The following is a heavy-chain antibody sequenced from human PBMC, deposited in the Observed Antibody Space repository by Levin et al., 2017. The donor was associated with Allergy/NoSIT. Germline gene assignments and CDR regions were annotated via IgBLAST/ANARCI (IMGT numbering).Heavy chain of an antibody. Sequence: AASVKVSCAASGFTVSSNYMSWVRQAPGKGLEWVSVISSGGTTYYADSVKGRFTISRDNSKNTLYLQMNSLRAEDTAVYYCARERGFDYWGQGTLVTVSS. CDR1: GFTVSSNY. V-gene: IGHV3-53*01. J-gene: IGHJ4*02. CDR2: ISSGGTT. CDR3: ARERGFDY.